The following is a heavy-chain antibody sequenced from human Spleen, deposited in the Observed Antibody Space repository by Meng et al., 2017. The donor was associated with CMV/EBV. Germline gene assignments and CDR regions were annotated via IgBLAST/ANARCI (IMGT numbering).Heavy chain of an antibody. J-gene: IGHJ4*02. Sequence: GESLKISCAASAFTFSTYGMHWVRQAPGKGLEWVSIFYTGGSTFYADSVKGRFTISRDISKNTLYLQMNSLRAEDTAVYHCARARPIDYWGLGTLVTVSS. V-gene: IGHV3-53*01. CDR1: AFTFSTYG. CDR3: ARARPIDY. CDR2: FYTGGST.